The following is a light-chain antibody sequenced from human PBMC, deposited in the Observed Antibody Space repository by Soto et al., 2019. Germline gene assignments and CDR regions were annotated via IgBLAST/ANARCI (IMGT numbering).Light chain of an antibody. V-gene: IGKV1-39*01. CDR1: QSISSY. CDR3: QQSHSMPLT. CDR2: AAS. Sequence: DIQMTQSPPSLSASVGDRVTITCRASQSISSYLNWYQQKPGKAPKFLIFAASNLQNGVPSRFSGSGSGTDFTLTISNLPPEDFATYYCQQSHSMPLTFGGGTKVEIK. J-gene: IGKJ4*01.